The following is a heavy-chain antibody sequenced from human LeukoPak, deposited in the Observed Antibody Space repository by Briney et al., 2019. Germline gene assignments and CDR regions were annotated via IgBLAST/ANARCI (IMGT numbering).Heavy chain of an antibody. CDR3: ARVGCSSTSCYWRDAFDI. CDR2: MIPIFGTA. V-gene: IGHV1-69*13. D-gene: IGHD2-2*01. CDR1: GGTFSSYA. J-gene: IGHJ3*02. Sequence: GASVKVSCKASGGTFSSYAISWVRQAPGQGLEWMGGMIPIFGTANYAQKFQGRVTITADESTSTAYMELSSLRSEDTAVYYCARVGCSSTSCYWRDAFDIWGQGTMVTVSS.